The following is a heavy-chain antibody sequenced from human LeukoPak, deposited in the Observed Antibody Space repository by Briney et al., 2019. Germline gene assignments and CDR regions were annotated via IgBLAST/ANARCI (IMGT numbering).Heavy chain of an antibody. J-gene: IGHJ4*02. CDR2: IIPIFGTA. CDR1: GCTFSSYA. D-gene: IGHD2-21*02. Sequence: ASVKVSCKASGCTFSSYAISWVRQAPGQRLGWMGGIIPIFGTANYAQKFQGRVTITADESTSTAYMELSSLRSEDTAVYYCARLAYCGGDCRNFDYWGQGTLVTVSS. V-gene: IGHV1-69*13. CDR3: ARLAYCGGDCRNFDY.